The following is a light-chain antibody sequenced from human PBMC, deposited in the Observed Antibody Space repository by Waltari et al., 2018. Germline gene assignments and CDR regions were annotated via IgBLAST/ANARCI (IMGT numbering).Light chain of an antibody. Sequence: QSALTQPRSVSGSPGQSVTIPCTGTNSDVGAYNFVSWYQHHPGKAPKLMIYDVSKRPSGVPDRFSGSKSGNTASLTISGLQAEDGADYHCFSYAGRNTYVFGTGTKVTVL. J-gene: IGLJ1*01. CDR1: NSDVGAYNF. CDR2: DVS. V-gene: IGLV2-11*01. CDR3: FSYAGRNTYV.